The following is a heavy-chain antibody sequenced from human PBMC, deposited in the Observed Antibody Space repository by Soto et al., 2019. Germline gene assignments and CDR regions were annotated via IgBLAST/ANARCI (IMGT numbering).Heavy chain of an antibody. Sequence: PSETLSLTCTVSGGSMNNYYWSWIRQSPGKGPECIGYIYYSGSTNYNPSLKGRLTISMDTSKNQFSLKLSAVTAADTAVYYCARSKDFVVVPDGIPSPSYGMDVWGQGTTVTGSS. D-gene: IGHD2-2*01. CDR3: ARSKDFVVVPDGIPSPSYGMDV. V-gene: IGHV4-59*01. CDR1: GGSMNNYY. CDR2: IYYSGST. J-gene: IGHJ6*02.